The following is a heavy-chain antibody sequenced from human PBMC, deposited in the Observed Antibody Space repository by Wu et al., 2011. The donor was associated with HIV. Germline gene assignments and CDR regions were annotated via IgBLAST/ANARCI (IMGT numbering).Heavy chain of an antibody. J-gene: IGHJ4*02. CDR3: ASFASRYCSSTSCQYYFDY. D-gene: IGHD2-2*01. V-gene: IGHV1-69*18. CDR2: IIPMFGKP. Sequence: QVQLVQSGAEVKKPGSSVKVSCKPSGGTFNSYTITWVRQAPGQGFEWMGRIIPMFGKPRYAQRFQGRVTITADESTSTAYMELSSLRSEDTAVYYCASFASRYCSSTSCQYYFDYWGQGTLVTVSS. CDR1: GGTFNSYT.